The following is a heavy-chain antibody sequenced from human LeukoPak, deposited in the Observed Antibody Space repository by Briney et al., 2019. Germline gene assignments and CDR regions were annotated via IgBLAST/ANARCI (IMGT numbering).Heavy chain of an antibody. CDR3: ARGSDSSGYYGGGIIDY. Sequence: PSETLSLTCTVSGGSISIYYWNWLRQPARRGLEWIGRIYTNENTFFNPSLKRRVTISVDTSKNQSSLQLTSVTAADAAVYYCARGSDSSGYYGGGIIDYWGQGTLVTVSS. V-gene: IGHV4-4*07. CDR1: GGSISIYY. J-gene: IGHJ4*02. D-gene: IGHD6-19*01. CDR2: IYTNENT.